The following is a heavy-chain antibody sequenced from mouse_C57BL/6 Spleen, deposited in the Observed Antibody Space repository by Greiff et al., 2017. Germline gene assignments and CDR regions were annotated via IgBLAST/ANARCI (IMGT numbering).Heavy chain of an antibody. J-gene: IGHJ3*01. CDR2: IHPSDSDT. Sequence: QVQLQQPGAELVKPGASVKVSCKASGYTFTSYWMHWVKQRPGQGLEWIGRIHPSDSDTNYNQKFKGKATLTVDKSSSTAYMQLSSLTSEDSAVYYCAIGDYYGSSYAYWGQGTLVTVSA. V-gene: IGHV1-74*01. CDR3: AIGDYYGSSYAY. D-gene: IGHD1-1*01. CDR1: GYTFTSYW.